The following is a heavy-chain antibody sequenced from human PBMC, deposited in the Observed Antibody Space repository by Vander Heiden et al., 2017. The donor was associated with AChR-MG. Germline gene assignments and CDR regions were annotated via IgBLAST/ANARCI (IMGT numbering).Heavy chain of an antibody. CDR1: GYTFTSYY. D-gene: IGHD6-13*01. J-gene: IGHJ3*02. CDR3: ARGTFEQQLEAMGAFDI. CDR2: INPSGGST. V-gene: IGHV1-46*01. Sequence: QVQLVQSGAEVKKPGASVKVSCKASGYTFTSYYMHWVRQAPGQGLEWMGIINPSGGSTSYAQKFQGRVTMTRDTSTSTVYMELSSLRSEDTAVYYCARGTFEQQLEAMGAFDIWGQGTMVTVSS.